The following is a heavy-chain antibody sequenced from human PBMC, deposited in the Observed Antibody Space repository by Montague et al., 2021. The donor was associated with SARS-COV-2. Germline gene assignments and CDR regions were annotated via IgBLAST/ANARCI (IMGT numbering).Heavy chain of an antibody. CDR1: GGSFSNNN. V-gene: IGHV4-34*01. J-gene: IGHJ6*03. D-gene: IGHD3-3*01. CDR2: INHSGST. CDR3: ARGRAARSITIFGVVNPAIRYDCYMDV. Sequence: SETLSLTCAVYGGSFSNNNWSWIRRPPGTGLEWIGEINHSGSTNYNPTXXSRVTISVDTSKNQYSLKLSSVTAADTAVYYCARGRAARSITIFGVVNPAIRYDCYMDVWGRGTPVTVSS.